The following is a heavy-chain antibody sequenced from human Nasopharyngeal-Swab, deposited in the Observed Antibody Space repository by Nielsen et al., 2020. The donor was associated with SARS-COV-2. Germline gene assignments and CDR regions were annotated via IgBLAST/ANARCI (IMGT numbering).Heavy chain of an antibody. V-gene: IGHV3-11*03. J-gene: IGHJ6*02. D-gene: IGHD3-10*01. CDR1: GFTFSDYY. Sequence: GGSLRLSCAASGFTFSDYYMSWIRQAPGKGLDWLSYISSSSTHINYADSVKGRFTISRDNAETSVYLQMNSLRPEDTAVYYCARFEGITMVRGAVDVWGQGTTVSVSS. CDR2: ISSSSTHI. CDR3: ARFEGITMVRGAVDV.